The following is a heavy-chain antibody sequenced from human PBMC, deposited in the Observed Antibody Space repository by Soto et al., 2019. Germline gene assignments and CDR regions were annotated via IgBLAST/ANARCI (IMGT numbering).Heavy chain of an antibody. CDR3: AKLLWFGELDIDAFDI. CDR1: GFTFSSYG. Sequence: GGSLRLSCAASGFTFSSYGMHWVRQAPGKGLEWVAVISYDGSNKYYADSVKGRFTISRDNSKNTLYLQMNSLRAEDTAVYYCAKLLWFGELDIDAFDIWGQGTMVTVSS. CDR2: ISYDGSNK. D-gene: IGHD3-10*01. J-gene: IGHJ3*02. V-gene: IGHV3-30*18.